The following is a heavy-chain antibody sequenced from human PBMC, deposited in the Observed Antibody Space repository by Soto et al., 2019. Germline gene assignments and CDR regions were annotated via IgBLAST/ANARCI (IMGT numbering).Heavy chain of an antibody. CDR1: GFTFSDYG. Sequence: PGGSLRLSCVASGFTFSDYGIHWVRQAPDKGLEWVAVVWFDGSIQYYGNSVKGRFTISRDNSNNTVDLQMNNLRAEDTAVYYCARVDFGGNSYYFDYWGQGTTVTISS. V-gene: IGHV3-33*01. CDR3: ARVDFGGNSYYFDY. J-gene: IGHJ4*02. CDR2: VWFDGSIQ. D-gene: IGHD1-7*01.